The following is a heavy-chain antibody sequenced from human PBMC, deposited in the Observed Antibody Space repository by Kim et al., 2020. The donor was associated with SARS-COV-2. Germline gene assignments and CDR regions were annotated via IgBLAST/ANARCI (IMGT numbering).Heavy chain of an antibody. Sequence: SVKVSCKASGGTFSSYAISWVRQAPGQGLEWMGGIIPIFGTANYAQKFQGRVTITADESTSTAYMELSSLRSEDTAVYYCARSLWRVPAAEYSSPSRYYYYGMDDWGQGTTVTVSS. D-gene: IGHD6-6*01. V-gene: IGHV1-69*13. CDR1: GGTFSSYA. CDR2: IIPIFGTA. CDR3: ARSLWRVPAAEYSSPSRYYYYGMDD. J-gene: IGHJ6*02.